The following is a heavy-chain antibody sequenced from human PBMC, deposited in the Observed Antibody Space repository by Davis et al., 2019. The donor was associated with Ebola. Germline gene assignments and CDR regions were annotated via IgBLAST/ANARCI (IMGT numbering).Heavy chain of an antibody. Sequence: SVKVSCKASGGTFSSYAISWVRQAPGQGLEWMGRIIPILGIANYAQKFQGRVTITADKSTSTAYMELSSLRSEDTAVYYCARDRTTVTYYYGMDVWGQGTTVTVSS. D-gene: IGHD4-17*01. CDR3: ARDRTTVTYYYGMDV. J-gene: IGHJ6*02. V-gene: IGHV1-69*04. CDR1: GGTFSSYA. CDR2: IIPILGIA.